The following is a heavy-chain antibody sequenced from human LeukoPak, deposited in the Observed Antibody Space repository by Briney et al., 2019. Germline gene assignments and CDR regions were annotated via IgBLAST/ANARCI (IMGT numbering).Heavy chain of an antibody. Sequence: SETLSLTCTVSGGSISSYYWSWIRQPPGKGLEWIGYIYYSGSTNYNPSLKSQVIISVDTSKNQFSLKLSSVTAADTAVYYCASRDGYNGSFDYWGQGTLVTVSS. V-gene: IGHV4-59*01. CDR1: GGSISSYY. D-gene: IGHD5-24*01. CDR2: IYYSGST. CDR3: ASRDGYNGSFDY. J-gene: IGHJ4*02.